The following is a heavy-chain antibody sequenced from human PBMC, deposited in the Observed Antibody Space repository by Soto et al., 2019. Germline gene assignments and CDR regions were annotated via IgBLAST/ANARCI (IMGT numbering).Heavy chain of an antibody. D-gene: IGHD6-13*01. CDR3: ARVGYSSSWTGPFDY. Sequence: SGTLSLTCAVYGGSFSCYYWSWIRQPPGKGLEWIGEINHSGSTNYNPSLKSRVTISVDTSKNQFSLKLSSVTAADTAVYYCARVGYSSSWTGPFDYWGQGTLVTVSS. CDR1: GGSFSCYY. V-gene: IGHV4-34*01. CDR2: INHSGST. J-gene: IGHJ4*02.